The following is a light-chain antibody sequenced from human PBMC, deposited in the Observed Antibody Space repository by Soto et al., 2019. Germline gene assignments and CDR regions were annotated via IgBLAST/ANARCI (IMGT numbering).Light chain of an antibody. CDR2: DVS. Sequence: ITCTRTSSDVGTYDFVSWYQQHPGKAPRLMIFDVSERPSGVPDRFSGSKSGNTASLTISGLQAEDAADYYCCLYAVTFYVFGTGTKVTVL. J-gene: IGLJ1*01. CDR1: SSDVGTYDF. CDR3: CLYAVTFYV. V-gene: IGLV2-11*01.